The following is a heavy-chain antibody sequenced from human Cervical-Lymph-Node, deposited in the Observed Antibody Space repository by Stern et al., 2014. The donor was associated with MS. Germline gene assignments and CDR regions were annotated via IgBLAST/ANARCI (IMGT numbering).Heavy chain of an antibody. CDR2: ITNVGST. CDR3: VRDTSSPERSDW. D-gene: IGHD1-1*01. V-gene: IGHV3-53*01. J-gene: IGHJ4*02. Sequence: EVQLVESGGGVIQPGGSLRLSCTASGFTVSRDYMTWVRQAPGKGLEWVSLITNVGSTFYTDSVKGRFTISRDDSKNTVYLHMTSLRAEDTAMYYCVRDTSSPERSDWWGQGTLVTVSS. CDR1: GFTVSRDY.